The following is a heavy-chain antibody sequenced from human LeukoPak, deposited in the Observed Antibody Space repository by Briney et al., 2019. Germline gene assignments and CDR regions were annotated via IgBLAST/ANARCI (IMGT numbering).Heavy chain of an antibody. Sequence: GGSLRLSCAASGFTFSSYSMNWVRQAPGKGLEWVSSISGTSDYIYYADSVKGRFTISRDNGQNSLYLQMNSLRAEDTAVYYCARGSSLRGYFDYWGQGTLVTVSS. D-gene: IGHD6-6*01. V-gene: IGHV3-21*06. CDR2: ISGTSDYI. CDR1: GFTFSSYS. CDR3: ARGSSLRGYFDY. J-gene: IGHJ4*02.